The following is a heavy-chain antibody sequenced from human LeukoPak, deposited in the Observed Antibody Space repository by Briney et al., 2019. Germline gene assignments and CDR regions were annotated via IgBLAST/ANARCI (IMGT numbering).Heavy chain of an antibody. D-gene: IGHD1-7*01. CDR3: ASSPPTGTTWYFDL. J-gene: IGHJ2*01. Sequence: GGSLRLSCAASGFTFSSYAMHWVRQTPGQGLEYVSAISSNGGSTYYANSVKGRFTISRDNSKNTLYLQMGSLRIEDMAVYYCASSPPTGTTWYFDLWGRGTLVTVSS. CDR1: GFTFSSYA. CDR2: ISSNGGST. V-gene: IGHV3-64*01.